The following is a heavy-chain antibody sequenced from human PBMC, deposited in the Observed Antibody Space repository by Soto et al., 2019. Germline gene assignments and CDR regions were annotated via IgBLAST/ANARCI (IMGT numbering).Heavy chain of an antibody. CDR3: ARRRDGYTGVWFDP. V-gene: IGHV4-59*01. CDR2: IYYTGST. D-gene: IGHD5-12*01. Sequence: SETLSLTCTVSGAPISAFYWSWIRQSPGKGLEWIGHIYYTGSTNYNPSLNSRVTISLDTSKNQFSLKLSSVTAADTAVYYCARRRDGYTGVWFDPWGQGTLVTVSS. CDR1: GAPISAFY. J-gene: IGHJ5*02.